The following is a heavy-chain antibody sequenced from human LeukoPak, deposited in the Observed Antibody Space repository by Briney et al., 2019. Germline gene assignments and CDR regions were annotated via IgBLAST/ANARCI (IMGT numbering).Heavy chain of an antibody. CDR1: GFTVSSNY. Sequence: GSLRLSCAASGFTVSSNYMSWVRQAPGKGLEWVSIIYSGGSTYYADSVKGRFTISRDNSKNTLYLQMNSLRAEDTAVYYCARTVAGTWYFDLWGRGTLVTVSS. CDR2: IYSGGST. D-gene: IGHD6-19*01. J-gene: IGHJ2*01. CDR3: ARTVAGTWYFDL. V-gene: IGHV3-66*01.